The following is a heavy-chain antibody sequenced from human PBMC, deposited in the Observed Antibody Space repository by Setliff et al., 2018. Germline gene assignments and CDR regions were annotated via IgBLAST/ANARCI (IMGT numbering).Heavy chain of an antibody. Sequence: SETLSLTCAVYGGSFSGYYWSWIRQPPGKGLEWIGEINHSGSTNYNPSLKSRVTISVDTSKNQFSLKLTSLSAADTAVYYCTRDQDLRWCKAGTGCYYNYYGLDVWGQGTTVTVSS. D-gene: IGHD2-8*02. CDR3: TRDQDLRWCKAGTGCYYNYYGLDV. V-gene: IGHV4-34*01. CDR2: INHSGST. J-gene: IGHJ6*02. CDR1: GGSFSGYY.